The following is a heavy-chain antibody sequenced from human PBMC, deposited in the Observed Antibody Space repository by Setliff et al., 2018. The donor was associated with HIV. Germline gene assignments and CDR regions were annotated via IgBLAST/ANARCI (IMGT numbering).Heavy chain of an antibody. CDR2: IYPGDSDT. J-gene: IGHJ4*02. V-gene: IGHV5-51*01. D-gene: IGHD1-26*01. CDR3: ASGFSGSYFQFYFDY. CDR1: GYTFTNYW. Sequence: GESLKISCKGSGYTFTNYWIAWVRQMPGKGLEWMGIIYPGDSDTRYSPSFQGQVTISADKSISTAYLQWSSLKASDTAMYYCASGFSGSYFQFYFDYWGQGTLVTV.